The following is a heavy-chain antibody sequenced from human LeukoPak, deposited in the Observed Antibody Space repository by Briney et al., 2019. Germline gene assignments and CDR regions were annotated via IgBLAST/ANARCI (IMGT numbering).Heavy chain of an antibody. D-gene: IGHD3-9*01. CDR3: AKESHVLRYFDWSIDY. V-gene: IGHV3-23*01. CDR2: ISDRGVTT. CDR1: GFTFSRYA. J-gene: IGHJ4*02. Sequence: GGSLRLSCAASGFTFSRYAMSWVRQAPGKGLEWVSAISDRGVTTYYADSVKGRFTISRDNSKNTLYLQMNSLSAEDTAVYYCAKESHVLRYFDWSIDYWGQGTLVTVSS.